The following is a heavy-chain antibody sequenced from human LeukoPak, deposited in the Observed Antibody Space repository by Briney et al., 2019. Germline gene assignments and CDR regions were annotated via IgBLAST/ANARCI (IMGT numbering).Heavy chain of an antibody. Sequence: GGYLRLSCAASGFTFGSYGMSWVRQAPGKGLEWGSFITPNADRASYADSVKGRFTISRDNPRNTLYMQMNSLRDEDTAVYYCAIMHGYYDGSGYWIQWGQGTLVTVSS. J-gene: IGHJ1*01. V-gene: IGHV3-23*01. D-gene: IGHD3-22*01. CDR3: AIMHGYYDGSGYWIQ. CDR2: ITPNADRA. CDR1: GFTFGSYG.